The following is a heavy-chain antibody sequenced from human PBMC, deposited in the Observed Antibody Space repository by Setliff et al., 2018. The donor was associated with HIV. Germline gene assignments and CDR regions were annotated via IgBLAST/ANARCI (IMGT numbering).Heavy chain of an antibody. CDR2: IHASGKT. D-gene: IGHD2-21*02. CDR1: GDTDFY. V-gene: IGHV4-4*09. Sequence: TLSLTCTVSGDTDFYWNWIRQPPGKGLEWIGYIHASGKTNYNPSLKSRVTISPDTSKMQFSLHLTSVTAADTAVYYCATLDPSGGNFLAYWGQGTLVTVSS. J-gene: IGHJ4*02. CDR3: ATLDPSGGNFLAY.